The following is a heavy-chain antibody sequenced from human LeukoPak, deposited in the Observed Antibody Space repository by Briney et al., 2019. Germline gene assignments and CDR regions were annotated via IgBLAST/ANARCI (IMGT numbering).Heavy chain of an antibody. D-gene: IGHD2-15*01. CDR1: GGSISSSSYY. Sequence: PSETLSLTCTVSGGSISSSSYYWGWIRQPPGKGLEWIGSIYYSGSTYYNPSLKSRVTISVDTSKNQFSLKLSSVTAADTAVYYCARRGGRHYADYYYYMDVWGKGTTVTVSS. CDR3: ARRGGRHYADYYYYMDV. V-gene: IGHV4-39*01. J-gene: IGHJ6*03. CDR2: IYYSGST.